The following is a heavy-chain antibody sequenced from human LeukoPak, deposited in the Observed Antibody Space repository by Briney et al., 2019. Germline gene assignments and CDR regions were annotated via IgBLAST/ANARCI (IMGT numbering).Heavy chain of an antibody. V-gene: IGHV1-8*03. D-gene: IGHD3-9*01. J-gene: IGHJ6*03. CDR2: MNPNSGNT. CDR3: ARGVGYFDWLSRLRPGGYYYMDV. CDR1: GYTFTSYD. Sequence: ASVKVSCKASGYTFTSYDINWVRQATGQGLEWMGWMNPNSGNTGYAQKFQGRVTITRNTSISTAYMELSSLRSEDTAVYYCARGVGYFDWLSRLRPGGYYYMDVWGKGTTVTVSS.